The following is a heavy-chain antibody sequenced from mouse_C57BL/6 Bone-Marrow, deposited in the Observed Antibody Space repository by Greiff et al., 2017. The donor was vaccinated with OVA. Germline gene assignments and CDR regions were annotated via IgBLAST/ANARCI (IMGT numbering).Heavy chain of an antibody. J-gene: IGHJ2*01. Sequence: QLQQSGPVLVKPGASVKMSCKASGYTFTDYYMNWVKQSHGKSLEWIGVINPYNGGTSYNQKFKGKATLTVDKSSSTAYMELNSLTSEDSAVYYCARPIYYDYLDYWGQGTTLTVSS. D-gene: IGHD2-4*01. CDR1: GYTFTDYY. V-gene: IGHV1-19*01. CDR3: ARPIYYDYLDY. CDR2: INPYNGGT.